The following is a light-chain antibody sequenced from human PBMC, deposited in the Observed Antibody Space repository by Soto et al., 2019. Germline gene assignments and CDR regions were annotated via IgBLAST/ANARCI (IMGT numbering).Light chain of an antibody. J-gene: IGLJ3*02. CDR2: SND. CDR3: AAWDDSLNGWV. CDR1: SSNIGSNT. Sequence: QSVLTQAPSASGTPGQRVTISCSGSSSNIGSNTVTWYQQVPGTAPKLLIYSNDQRPSGVPDRFSGSKSGTSASLAIAGLQAEDEADYDCAAWDDSLNGWVFGGGTKLTVL. V-gene: IGLV1-44*01.